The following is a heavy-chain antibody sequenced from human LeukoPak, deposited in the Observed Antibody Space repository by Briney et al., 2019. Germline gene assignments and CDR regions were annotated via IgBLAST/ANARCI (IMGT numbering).Heavy chain of an antibody. CDR3: ARRLVAGTNYFDY. D-gene: IGHD6-19*01. CDR2: ISYDGSNK. J-gene: IGHJ4*02. Sequence: PGGSLRLSCAASGFTFSSYAMHWVRQAPGKGLEWVAVISYDGSNKYYADSVKGRFTISRDNSKNTLYLQMNSLRAEDTAVYYCARRLVAGTNYFDYWGQGTLVTVSS. V-gene: IGHV3-30-3*01. CDR1: GFTFSSYA.